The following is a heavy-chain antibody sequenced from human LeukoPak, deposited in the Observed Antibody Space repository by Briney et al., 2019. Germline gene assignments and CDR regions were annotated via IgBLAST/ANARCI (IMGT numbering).Heavy chain of an antibody. Sequence: ASVKVSCKVSGYTVTELSIHWVRLAPGKGLEWMGGFDPEEGETIYAQKFQGRVTMTRDTSISTAYMELSRLRSDDTAVYYCARDHRDGDYDYWGRGTLVTVSS. J-gene: IGHJ4*02. CDR2: FDPEEGET. D-gene: IGHD4-17*01. CDR1: GYTVTELS. CDR3: ARDHRDGDYDY. V-gene: IGHV1-24*01.